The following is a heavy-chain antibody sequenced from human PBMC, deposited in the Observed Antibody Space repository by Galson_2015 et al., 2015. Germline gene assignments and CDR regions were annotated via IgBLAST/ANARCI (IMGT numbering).Heavy chain of an antibody. CDR2: ISFDGSNK. D-gene: IGHD2-2*01. J-gene: IGHJ4*02. CDR3: ARDLRDLRDGVVVPVATILGY. CDR1: GFSFSTYA. V-gene: IGHV3-30*01. Sequence: SLRLSCAASGFSFSTYAMHWVRQAPGKGLEWVAVISFDGSNKYYADSVKGRFTISRDNSKNTLYLQMNSLRPEDTALYYCARDLRDLRDGVVVPVATILGYWGQGTLVTVSS.